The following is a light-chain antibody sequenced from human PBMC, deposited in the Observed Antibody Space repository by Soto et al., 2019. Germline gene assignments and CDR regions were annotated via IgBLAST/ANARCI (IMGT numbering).Light chain of an antibody. CDR3: SSYAGSSNV. V-gene: IGLV2-8*01. J-gene: IGLJ1*01. CDR2: EVN. CDR1: SSDVGGYNY. Sequence: QSVLTQPASACGSPGQSVAISCTGTSSDVGGYNYVSWYQQHPGKAPKLMIYEVNKRPSGVPDRFSGSKSGNTASLTVSGLQAEDEADYYCSSYAGSSNVFGTGTKATVL.